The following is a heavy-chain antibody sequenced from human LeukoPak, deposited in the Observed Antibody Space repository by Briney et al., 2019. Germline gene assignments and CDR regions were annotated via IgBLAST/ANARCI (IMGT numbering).Heavy chain of an antibody. J-gene: IGHJ5*02. CDR1: GFTVSSNY. V-gene: IGHV3-53*01. CDR2: IYSGGST. CDR3: ARDRRYFDWFVGFDP. Sequence: GGSLRLSCAASGFTVSSNYMSWVRQAPGKGLEWVSVIYSGGSTYYADSVKGRFTISRDNSKNTLYLQMNGLRAEDTAVYYCARDRRYFDWFVGFDPWGQGTLVTVSS. D-gene: IGHD3-9*01.